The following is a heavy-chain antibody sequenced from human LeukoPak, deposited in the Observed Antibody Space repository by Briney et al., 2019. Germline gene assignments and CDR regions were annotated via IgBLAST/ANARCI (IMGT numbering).Heavy chain of an antibody. Sequence: SETLSLTCTVSGGSIFSYYWSWIRQPPGKGLEWMGYIYYSGSTNYNPSLKSRVTISVDTSKNQFSLKLSSVTAADTAVYYCARDGGKGWLWFDYWGQGTLVTVSS. CDR1: GGSIFSYY. J-gene: IGHJ4*02. V-gene: IGHV4-59*01. D-gene: IGHD3-9*01. CDR3: ARDGGKGWLWFDY. CDR2: IYYSGST.